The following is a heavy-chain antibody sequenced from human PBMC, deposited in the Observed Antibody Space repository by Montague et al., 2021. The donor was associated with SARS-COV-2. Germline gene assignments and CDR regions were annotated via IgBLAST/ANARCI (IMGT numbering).Heavy chain of an antibody. CDR1: GFTFSSIS. D-gene: IGHD2-15*01. J-gene: IGHJ6*02. V-gene: IGHV3-21*01. CDR3: ARFETSKFYSSGMDV. CDR2: ISSESAYI. Sequence: SLRLSCAASGFTFSSISMNWVRQAPGKRLEWVSSISSESAYIVYAESVRGRFTISRDNAQNLLYLQVNSLRAEDTAVYYCARFETSKFYSSGMDVWGPGTTVTVSS.